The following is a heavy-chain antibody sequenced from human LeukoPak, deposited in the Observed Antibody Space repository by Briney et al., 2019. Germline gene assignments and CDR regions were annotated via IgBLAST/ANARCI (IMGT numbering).Heavy chain of an antibody. CDR3: AARPGEVAVPFDY. Sequence: GGSLRLSCAASGLTFSTHAMTWVHQAPGKGLEWVSLISGGGDITFYGDSVKGRFTISRDNSKNTLYLQMHSVRAEDTAVYYCAARPGEVAVPFDYWGQGSLVTVSS. CDR2: ISGGGDIT. CDR1: GLTFSTHA. J-gene: IGHJ4*02. V-gene: IGHV3-23*01. D-gene: IGHD2-21*01.